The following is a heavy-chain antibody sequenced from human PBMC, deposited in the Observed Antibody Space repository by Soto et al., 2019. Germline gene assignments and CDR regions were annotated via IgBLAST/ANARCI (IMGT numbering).Heavy chain of an antibody. D-gene: IGHD3-3*01. CDR2: ISGSDGKT. V-gene: IGHV3-23*01. J-gene: IGHJ4*02. CDR1: EFSFRHHG. Sequence: GGSERLLCAESEFSFRHHGMNWVRQAPGKGLEWVSTISGSDGKTFYAASVKGRFSISRDTSQSALYLQMNSLRADDTAMYYCARWSYLDYWGQGTLVTVSS. CDR3: ARWSYLDY.